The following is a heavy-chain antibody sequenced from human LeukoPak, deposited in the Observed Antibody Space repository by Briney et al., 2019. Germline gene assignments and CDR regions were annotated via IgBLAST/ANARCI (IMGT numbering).Heavy chain of an antibody. D-gene: IGHD6-25*01. CDR3: AGEVITATAFDY. CDR2: ISSSGSYI. Sequence: GGSLRLSCAASGFTFSSYSMNWARQAPGKGLEWVSSISSSGSYIYYADSVKGRFTISRDNAKNSLYLQMNSLRAEDTAAYYCAGEVITATAFDYWGKGTLVTVSS. CDR1: GFTFSSYS. J-gene: IGHJ4*02. V-gene: IGHV3-21*01.